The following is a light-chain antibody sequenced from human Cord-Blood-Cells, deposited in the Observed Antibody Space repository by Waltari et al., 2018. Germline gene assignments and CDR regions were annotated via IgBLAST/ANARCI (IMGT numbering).Light chain of an antibody. CDR3: QAWDSSTVV. CDR2: QDS. V-gene: IGLV3-1*01. J-gene: IGLJ1*01. CDR1: NLGDKY. Sequence: SYELTQPPSVSVSPGQTASITYSGDNLGDKYACWYQQKPGQSPVLVIYQDSKRPSGIPERFSGSNSGNTATLTISGTQAMDEADYYCQAWDSSTVVFGTGTKVTVL.